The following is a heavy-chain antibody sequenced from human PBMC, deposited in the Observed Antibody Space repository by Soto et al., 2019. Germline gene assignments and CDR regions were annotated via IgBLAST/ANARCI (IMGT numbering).Heavy chain of an antibody. D-gene: IGHD2-15*01. Sequence: GASVKVSCKASGGTFSSYAISWVRQAPGQGLEWMGVIIPIFGRTSYAQKFQGRVTITADESTTTVNLELRGLRSEDSAIYFCADLSLGYCSSTTCPPDYWGQGTLVTVSS. CDR2: IIPIFGRT. V-gene: IGHV1-69*13. CDR3: ADLSLGYCSSTTCPPDY. J-gene: IGHJ4*02. CDR1: GGTFSSYA.